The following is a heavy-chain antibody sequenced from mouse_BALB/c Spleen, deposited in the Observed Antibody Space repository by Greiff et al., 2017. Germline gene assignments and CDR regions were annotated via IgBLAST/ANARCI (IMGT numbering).Heavy chain of an antibody. CDR2: IDPENGDT. CDR1: GFNIKDYY. V-gene: IGHV14-4*02. CDR3: NACYGSSYENGDY. J-gene: IGHJ2*01. Sequence: EVQLQESGAELVRSGASVKLSCTASGFNIKDYYMHWVKQRPEQGLEWIGWIDPENGDTEYAPKFQGKATMTADTSSNTAYLQLSSLTSEDTAVYYCNACYGSSYENGDYWGQGTTLTVSS. D-gene: IGHD1-1*01.